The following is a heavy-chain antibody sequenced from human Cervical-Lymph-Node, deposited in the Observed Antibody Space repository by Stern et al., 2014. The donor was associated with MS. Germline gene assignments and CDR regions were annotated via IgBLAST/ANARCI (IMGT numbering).Heavy chain of an antibody. CDR2: INHSGST. CDR1: GGSFSGYY. V-gene: IGHV4-34*01. CDR3: ARGSTTVVTPGYWYFDL. D-gene: IGHD4-23*01. Sequence: QVQLQQWGAGLLKPSETLSLTCAAYGGSFSGYYWSWIRQPPGKGLEWIGEINHSGSTNYNPSLKSRVPISVDTPKNQFSLKLSSVTAADTAVYYCARGSTTVVTPGYWYFDLWGRGTLVTVSS. J-gene: IGHJ2*01.